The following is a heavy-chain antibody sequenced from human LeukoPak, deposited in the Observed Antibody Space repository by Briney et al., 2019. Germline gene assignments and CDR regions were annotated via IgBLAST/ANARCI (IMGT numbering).Heavy chain of an antibody. Sequence: SETLSLTCTVSDGSVVTDSYYWAWIRQPPGKGLEWIGSIYYSGSTYYNPSLRSRVTTSVDTSKNQFSLKLSSVTAADTAVYYCATIERLDMSTPLNWGQGTLVTVSS. V-gene: IGHV4-39*07. D-gene: IGHD5-24*01. CDR3: ATIERLDMSTPLN. CDR2: IYYSGST. CDR1: DGSVVTDSYY. J-gene: IGHJ4*02.